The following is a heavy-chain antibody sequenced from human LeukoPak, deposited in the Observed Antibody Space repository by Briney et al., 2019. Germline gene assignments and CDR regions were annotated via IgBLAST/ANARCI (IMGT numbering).Heavy chain of an antibody. J-gene: IGHJ5*02. CDR1: GYSISSGYY. Sequence: SETLSLTCTVSGYSISSGYYWGWIRPPPGKGLEWIGSIYHSGSTYYNPSLKSRVTISVDTSKNQFSLKLSSVTAADTAVYYCADEYSSSSIRGGNWFDPWGQGTLVTVSS. D-gene: IGHD6-6*01. V-gene: IGHV4-38-2*02. CDR2: IYHSGST. CDR3: ADEYSSSSIRGGNWFDP.